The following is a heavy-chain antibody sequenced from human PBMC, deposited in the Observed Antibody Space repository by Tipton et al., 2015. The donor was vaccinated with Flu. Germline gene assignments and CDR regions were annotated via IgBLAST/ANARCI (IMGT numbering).Heavy chain of an antibody. D-gene: IGHD1-1*01. CDR2: IYYSGTT. Sequence: LRLSCTVSGDSISTTIYHWGWVRQPPGKGLEWIGSIYYSGTTYYNPSLKSRVTISVDSSKNEFSLTLASLTAADTAVYYCARDLWNDRRAYYYYGVDVWGQGTTVTVSS. V-gene: IGHV4-39*07. J-gene: IGHJ6*02. CDR3: ARDLWNDRRAYYYYGVDV. CDR1: GDSISTTIYH.